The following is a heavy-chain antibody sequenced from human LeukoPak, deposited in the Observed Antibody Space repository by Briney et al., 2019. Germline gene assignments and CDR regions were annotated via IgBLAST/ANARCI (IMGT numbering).Heavy chain of an antibody. V-gene: IGHV1-8*01. CDR2: MNPNSGNT. Sequence: PEASVKVSCKASGYTFTSYDINWVRQATGQGLEWMGWMNPNSGNTGYAQKFQGRVTMTRNTSISTAYMELSSLRSEDTAVYYCARVKYGSGSLIYYYYYMDVWGKGTTVTISS. CDR1: GYTFTSYD. J-gene: IGHJ6*03. D-gene: IGHD3-10*01. CDR3: ARVKYGSGSLIYYYYYMDV.